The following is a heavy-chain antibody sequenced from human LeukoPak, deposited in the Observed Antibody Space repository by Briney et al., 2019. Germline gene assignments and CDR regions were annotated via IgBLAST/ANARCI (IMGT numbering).Heavy chain of an antibody. CDR3: ARGEEGFDY. J-gene: IGHJ4*02. V-gene: IGHV4-59*08. CDR1: GGSISTYY. Sequence: SETPSLTCTVSGGSISTYYWSWIRQPPGKGLEWIGYIYFSGSTNYNPSLKSRVTISVDTSKNQFSLKLSSVTAADTAVYYCARGEEGFDYWGQGTLVTVSS. CDR2: IYFSGST.